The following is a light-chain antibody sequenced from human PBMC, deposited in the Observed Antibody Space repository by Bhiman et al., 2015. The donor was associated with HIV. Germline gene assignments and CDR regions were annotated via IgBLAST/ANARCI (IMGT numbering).Light chain of an antibody. CDR1: SSNLGAGFD. Sequence: QSVLTQPPSVSGAPGQRVTISCTGTSSNLGAGFDVHWYQQLPGTAPKLLIYGDSNRPSGVPDRFSGSKSGTSASLAIAGLQVEDEADYYCQSFDSSLSGSYVFGTGTKLSVL. V-gene: IGLV1-40*01. CDR3: QSFDSSLSGSYV. CDR2: GDS. J-gene: IGLJ1*01.